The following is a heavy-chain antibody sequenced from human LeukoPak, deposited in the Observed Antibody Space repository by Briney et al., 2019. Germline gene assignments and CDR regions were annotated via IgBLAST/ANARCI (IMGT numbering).Heavy chain of an antibody. D-gene: IGHD6-13*01. CDR1: GGSFSGYY. V-gene: IGHV4-34*01. Sequence: SETLSLTCAVYGGSFSGYYWSWIRQPPGKGLEWIGEINHSGSTNYNPSLKSRVTISVDTSKNQFSLKLSSVTAADTAVYYCARSGKQQLVRTRYDFDYWGQGTLVTVSS. J-gene: IGHJ4*02. CDR3: ARSGKQQLVRTRYDFDY. CDR2: INHSGST.